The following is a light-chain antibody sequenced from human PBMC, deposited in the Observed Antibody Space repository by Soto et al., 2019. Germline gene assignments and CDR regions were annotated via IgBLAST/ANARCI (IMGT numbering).Light chain of an antibody. CDR3: QQTYTTPWT. J-gene: IGKJ1*01. Sequence: DIQMTQSPSSLSASVGDRVTIICRASQSVGSSLKWYQQKPGKAPKLLIYFASSLQSGVPSRFSGSGSGTDFTLTISSLQPEDSTTYYCQQTYTTPWTFGQGTKVDIK. CDR1: QSVGSS. V-gene: IGKV1-39*01. CDR2: FAS.